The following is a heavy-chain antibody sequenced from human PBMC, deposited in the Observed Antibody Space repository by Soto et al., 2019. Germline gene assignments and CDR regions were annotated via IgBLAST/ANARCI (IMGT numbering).Heavy chain of an antibody. D-gene: IGHD3-10*01. V-gene: IGHV4-61*08. Sequence: SETLSLTCTVSGGSVSSGDYFWSWLRQSPGKRLEWIAYIYYSGSTNYNPSLKSRATISVDTSKSQVSLTLTPMTAADAALYYCARSPNYYYCGFDVWGQGTAVTVSS. J-gene: IGHJ6*02. CDR2: IYYSGST. CDR3: ARSPNYYYCGFDV. CDR1: GGSVSSGDYF.